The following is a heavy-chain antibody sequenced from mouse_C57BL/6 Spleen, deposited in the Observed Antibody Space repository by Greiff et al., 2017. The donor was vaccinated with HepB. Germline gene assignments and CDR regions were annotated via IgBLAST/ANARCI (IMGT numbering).Heavy chain of an antibody. Sequence: EVQLQQSGPELVKPGASVKISCKASGYSFTGYYMHWVKQSSEKSLEWIGEINPSTGGTSYNQKFKGKATLTVDKSSSTAYMQLKSLTSEDSAVYYCAKDIGVRWYFDVWGTGTTVTVSS. V-gene: IGHV1-43*01. CDR2: INPSTGGT. CDR1: GYSFTGYY. CDR3: AKDIGVRWYFDV. J-gene: IGHJ1*03. D-gene: IGHD2-5*01.